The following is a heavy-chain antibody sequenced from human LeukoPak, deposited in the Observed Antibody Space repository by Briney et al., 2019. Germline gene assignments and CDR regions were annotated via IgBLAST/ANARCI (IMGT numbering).Heavy chain of an antibody. CDR1: GFIFSSYS. Sequence: GGSLRLSCAASGFIFSSYSMNWVRQAPGKGLEWVSYISSSSSTIYYADSVKGRFTISRDNAKNSLCLQMNSLRAEDTAVYYCARGGYGDYGRFDYWGQGTLVTVSS. J-gene: IGHJ4*02. CDR3: ARGGYGDYGRFDY. CDR2: ISSSSSTI. D-gene: IGHD4-17*01. V-gene: IGHV3-48*01.